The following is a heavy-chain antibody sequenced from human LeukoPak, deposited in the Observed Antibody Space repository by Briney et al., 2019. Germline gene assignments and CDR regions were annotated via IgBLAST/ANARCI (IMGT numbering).Heavy chain of an antibody. J-gene: IGHJ3*02. Sequence: ASVKVSCKASGYSFTSYGISWVRQAPGQKLEWMGWISAYNGNTNYAQKFQGRVTMTTDTSTSTTYMELRSLRSDDTAVHYCASGSGPQHAFDIWGQGTMVTVSS. CDR3: ASGSGPQHAFDI. D-gene: IGHD3-3*01. CDR1: GYSFTSYG. V-gene: IGHV1-18*01. CDR2: ISAYNGNT.